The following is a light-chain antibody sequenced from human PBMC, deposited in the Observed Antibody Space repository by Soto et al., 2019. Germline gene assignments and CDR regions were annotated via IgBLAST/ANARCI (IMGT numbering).Light chain of an antibody. CDR3: ASYAGSNKV. V-gene: IGLV2-8*01. J-gene: IGLJ1*01. CDR1: SSDVGGYNY. CDR2: EVT. Sequence: QSVLTQPPSASVSPGQSVTISCTGTSSDVGGYNYVSWYQQHPGKAPKLMIYEVTKRPSGVPDRFSGSKSGNTASLTVSGLLAEDEADYYCASYAGSNKVFGTGTKVTVL.